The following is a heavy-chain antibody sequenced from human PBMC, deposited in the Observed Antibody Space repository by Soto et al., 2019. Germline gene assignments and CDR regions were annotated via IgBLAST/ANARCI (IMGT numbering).Heavy chain of an antibody. CDR1: GGSISSGDHY. D-gene: IGHD6-13*01. Sequence: PSETLSLTCTVSGGSISSGDHYWGWLRQAPGKGLEWIGYIYYNGRTYYNPSLKSRVTISVDTSKIHFSLKLSSVTAADTAVYYCARSQVGGSSSFWDLWGQGSLVTVSS. V-gene: IGHV4-30-4*01. CDR3: ARSQVGGSSSFWDL. J-gene: IGHJ5*02. CDR2: IYYNGRT.